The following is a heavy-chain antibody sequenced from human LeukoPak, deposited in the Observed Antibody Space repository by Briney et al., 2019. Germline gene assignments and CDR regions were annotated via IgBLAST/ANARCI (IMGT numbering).Heavy chain of an antibody. CDR3: VSRKLGNDY. V-gene: IGHV4-38-2*02. Sequence: SETLSLTCTVSGYSISSGYFWGWIRQPPGKGLEWIGSIYHSGTTYYNPSLKSRVTISADTSRDQFSLKLSSVTAADTAVYYCVSRKLGNDYWGQGILVTVTS. CDR2: IYHSGTT. D-gene: IGHD7-27*01. CDR1: GYSISSGYF. J-gene: IGHJ4*02.